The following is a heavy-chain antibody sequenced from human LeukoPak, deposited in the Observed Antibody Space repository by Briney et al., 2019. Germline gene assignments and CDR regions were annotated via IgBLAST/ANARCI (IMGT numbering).Heavy chain of an antibody. CDR3: AKGTTLRFLEWLSTRSLRYFDY. CDR1: GFTFSSYA. Sequence: GGSLRLSCAASGFTFSSYAMSWVRQAPGKGLEWVSAISGSGGSTYYADSVKGRFTISRDNSKNTLYLQMNSLRAEDTAVYYCAKGTTLRFLEWLSTRSLRYFDYWGQGTLVTVSS. D-gene: IGHD3-3*01. J-gene: IGHJ4*02. V-gene: IGHV3-23*01. CDR2: ISGSGGST.